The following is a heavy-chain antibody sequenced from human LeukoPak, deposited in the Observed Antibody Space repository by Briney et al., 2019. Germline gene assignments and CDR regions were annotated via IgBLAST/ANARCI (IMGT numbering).Heavy chain of an antibody. CDR2: IGISGGST. J-gene: IGHJ4*02. V-gene: IGHV3-53*04. Sequence: GGSLRLSCAASGFAVSSMYMSWVRQAPGEGLEWVSGIGISGGSTYYADSVKGRYTNSRHNSKNTLYLQMNSLRAEDTAVYYCARAPEWLIFDYWGQGTLVTVSS. CDR3: ARAPEWLIFDY. CDR1: GFAVSSMY. D-gene: IGHD6-19*01.